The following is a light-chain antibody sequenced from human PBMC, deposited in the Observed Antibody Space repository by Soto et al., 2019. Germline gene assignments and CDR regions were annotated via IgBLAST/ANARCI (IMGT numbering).Light chain of an antibody. Sequence: IVLTQSPFTLSLSPGERATLSCRASRSFASSYLGWYQQKPGQAPRLLIYAASTRATGIPDRFSGSGSATDFTLTISRLEPEDSAVYYCQHYDSSPPYTFGQGTKVDIK. CDR2: AAS. CDR3: QHYDSSPPYT. CDR1: RSFASSY. J-gene: IGKJ2*01. V-gene: IGKV3-20*01.